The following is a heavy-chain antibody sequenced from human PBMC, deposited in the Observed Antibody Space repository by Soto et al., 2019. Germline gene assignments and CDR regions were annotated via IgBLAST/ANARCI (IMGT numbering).Heavy chain of an antibody. J-gene: IGHJ4*02. CDR1: GFTFSSYG. D-gene: IGHD2-2*01. V-gene: IGHV3-30*18. Sequence: QVQLVESGGGVVQPGRSLRLSCAASGFTFSSYGMHWVRQAPGRGLEWVAVISYDGSKEYYADSVKGRFTISRDNSKNTLFLQINSLRPEDTAVYYCAKVVVPGTHYFDYWGQGTLDAVSS. CDR2: ISYDGSKE. CDR3: AKVVVPGTHYFDY.